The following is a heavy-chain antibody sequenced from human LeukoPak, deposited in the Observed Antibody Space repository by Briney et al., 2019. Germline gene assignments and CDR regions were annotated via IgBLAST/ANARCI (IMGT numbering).Heavy chain of an antibody. J-gene: IGHJ4*02. V-gene: IGHV4-38-2*01. D-gene: IGHD1-26*01. CDR1: GFTFSDYY. CDR2: IYHSGST. CDR3: ARAGAQWELLGGTYFDY. Sequence: GSLRLSCAASGFTFSDYYMSWIRQAPGKGLEWIGSIYHSGSTYYNPSLKSRVTISVDTSKNQFSLKLSSVTAADTAVYYCARAGAQWELLGGTYFDYWGQGTLVTVSS.